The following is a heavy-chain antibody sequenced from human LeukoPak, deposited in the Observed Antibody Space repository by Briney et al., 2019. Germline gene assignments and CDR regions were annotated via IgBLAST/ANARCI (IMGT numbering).Heavy chain of an antibody. CDR2: ISGSAGST. Sequence: PGGSLRLSCAASGFTFSSYAMSWVRQAPGKGLEWVSAISGSAGSTYYADSVKGQFTISRDNSKNTLYLQMNSLRAEDTALYYCAKAGGSNSWYYFDFWGQGTLVTVSS. J-gene: IGHJ4*02. CDR1: GFTFSSYA. V-gene: IGHV3-23*01. CDR3: AKAGGSNSWYYFDF. D-gene: IGHD6-13*01.